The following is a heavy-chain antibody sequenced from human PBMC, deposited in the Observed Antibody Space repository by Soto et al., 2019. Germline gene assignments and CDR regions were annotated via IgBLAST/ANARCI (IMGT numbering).Heavy chain of an antibody. CDR2: ISYDGSNK. CDR3: ARDILHLTGYHMLGY. V-gene: IGHV3-30-3*01. CDR1: GFTFSSYA. J-gene: IGHJ4*02. Sequence: QVQLVESGGGVVQPGRSLRLSCAASGFTFSSYAMHWVRQAPGKGLXWVAVISYDGSNKYYADSVKGRFTISRDNSKNTLYLQMNSLRAEDTAVYYCARDILHLTGYHMLGYWGQGTLVTVSS. D-gene: IGHD3-9*01.